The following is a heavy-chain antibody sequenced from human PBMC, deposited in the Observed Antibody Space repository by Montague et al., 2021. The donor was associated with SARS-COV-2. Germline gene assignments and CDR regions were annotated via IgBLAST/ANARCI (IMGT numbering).Heavy chain of an antibody. Sequence: SETLSLTCTGDVDCSGGEYWSWTRQHPGEGLEWNGYICCSGSTKYNPSLKSRVTISVDTSKNQFSLKLSSVTAADTAVYYCARCIAIFGVVGSWFDPWGQGTLVTVSS. D-gene: IGHD3-3*01. J-gene: IGHJ5*02. CDR2: ICCSGST. CDR3: ARCIAIFGVVGSWFDP. CDR1: VDCSGGEY. V-gene: IGHV4-59*13.